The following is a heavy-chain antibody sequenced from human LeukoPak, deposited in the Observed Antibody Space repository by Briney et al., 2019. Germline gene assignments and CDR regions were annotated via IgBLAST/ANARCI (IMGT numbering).Heavy chain of an antibody. Sequence: GGSLSLSCAASGHTFNAYWVDWVRQAPGKGLILVSRINSDGISTAYADSVEGRFTISRDNAENTMYLQMTSLRDEDTAVYYCASSSSILTGYYHDALDLWGQGTMVTVSS. J-gene: IGHJ3*01. CDR3: ASSSSILTGYYHDALDL. V-gene: IGHV3-74*01. CDR1: GHTFNAYW. D-gene: IGHD3-9*01. CDR2: INSDGIST.